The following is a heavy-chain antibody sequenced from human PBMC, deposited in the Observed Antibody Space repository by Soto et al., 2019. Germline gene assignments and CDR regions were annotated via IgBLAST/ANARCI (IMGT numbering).Heavy chain of an antibody. Sequence: SESMALTCAVCGGYMVSGGYSWRWIRQPPGKGLEWIGTAYPRGSTYYDPSLKSRVTISLDLSKNQFSLNLNSVTAADTAVYYCPRVAGSGWYDVWGQRTLVTVSS. CDR1: GGYMVSGGYS. J-gene: IGHJ5*01. V-gene: IGHV4-30-2*01. CDR3: PRVAGSGWYDV. CDR2: AYPRGST. D-gene: IGHD6-25*01.